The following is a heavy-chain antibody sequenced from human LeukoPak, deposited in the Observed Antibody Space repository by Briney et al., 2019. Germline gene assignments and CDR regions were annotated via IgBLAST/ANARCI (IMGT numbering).Heavy chain of an antibody. J-gene: IGHJ4*02. V-gene: IGHV1-3*01. D-gene: IGHD1-26*01. CDR1: GYTFTSYA. CDR2: INAGNGNT. CDR3: ARVGTTVGATNYDY. Sequence: ASVKVSCKASGYTFTSYAMHWVRQAPGQRLEWMGWINAGNGNTKYSQKFQGRVTITRDTSASTAYMELSSLRSEDTAVYYCARVGTTVGATNYDYWGQGTLVTVSS.